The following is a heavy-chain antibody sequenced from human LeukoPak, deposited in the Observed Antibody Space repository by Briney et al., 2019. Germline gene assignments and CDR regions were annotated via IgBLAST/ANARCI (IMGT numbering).Heavy chain of an antibody. J-gene: IGHJ4*02. D-gene: IGHD7-27*01. CDR1: GGSFSGYY. CDR3: ARHANWGSFADY. Sequence: SETLSLTCAVYGGSFSGYYWSWIRQPPGKGLEWIGEINHVGSTNYNPSLKSRVTISVDTSKNQFSLKLSSVTAADTAVYYCARHANWGSFADYWGQGTLVTVSS. CDR2: INHVGST. V-gene: IGHV4-34*01.